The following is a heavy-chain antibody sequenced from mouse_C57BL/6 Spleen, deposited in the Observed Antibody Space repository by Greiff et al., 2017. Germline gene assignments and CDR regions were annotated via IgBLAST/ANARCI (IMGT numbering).Heavy chain of an antibody. V-gene: IGHV5-4*01. Sequence: EVQLQESGGGLVKPGGSLKLSCAASGFTFSSYAMSWVRQTPEKRLEWVATISDGGSYTYYPDNVKGRFTISRDNAKNNLYLQMSHLKSEDTAMYYCARDRGYGSSYGFAYWGQGTLVTVSA. J-gene: IGHJ3*01. CDR2: ISDGGSYT. CDR1: GFTFSSYA. D-gene: IGHD1-1*01. CDR3: ARDRGYGSSYGFAY.